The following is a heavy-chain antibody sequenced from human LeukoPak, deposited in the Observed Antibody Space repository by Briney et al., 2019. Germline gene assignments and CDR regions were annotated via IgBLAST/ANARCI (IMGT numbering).Heavy chain of an antibody. D-gene: IGHD3-22*01. J-gene: IGHJ3*02. CDR3: ARAPNYYDRGAFDI. CDR2: IGTAGNT. CDR1: GFTFSSYD. V-gene: IGHV3-13*01. Sequence: PGVSLRLSGSGSGFTFSSYDMHWVRQATGKDREWVSAIGTAGNTYYPDSVKGRFTISSENAKNSLYLQMNSLRGGDTDVYYCARAPNYYDRGAFDIWGQGTMVTVSS.